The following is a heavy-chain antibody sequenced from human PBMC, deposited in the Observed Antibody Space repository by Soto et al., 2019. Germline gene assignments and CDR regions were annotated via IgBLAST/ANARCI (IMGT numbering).Heavy chain of an antibody. J-gene: IGHJ4*02. D-gene: IGHD2-15*01. CDR2: INPNGGST. CDR1: GYTFTTYY. V-gene: IGHV1-46*01. CDR3: ARAGYCRGGICFQGNCDY. Sequence: QAQLVQSGDEVKRPGASVKVSCKASGYTFTTYYMHWVRQAPGQGLVWLGIINPNGGSTTYAQKFQGRVTMIRYTSTSTVDLGLSSLRSEDTAVYYCARAGYCRGGICFQGNCDYWGQGTLVTVSA.